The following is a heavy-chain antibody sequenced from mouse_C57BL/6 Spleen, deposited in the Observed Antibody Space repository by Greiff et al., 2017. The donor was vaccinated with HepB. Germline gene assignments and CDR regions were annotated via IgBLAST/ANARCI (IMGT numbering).Heavy chain of an antibody. D-gene: IGHD1-1*01. CDR2: IDPSDSYT. J-gene: IGHJ2*01. CDR3: ARSYYGSSRFDY. Sequence: QVQLKQSGAELVMPGASVKLSCKASGYTFTSYWMHWVKQRPGQGLEWIGEIDPSDSYTNYNQKFKGKSTLTVDKSSSTAYMQLSSLTSEDSAVYYCARSYYGSSRFDYWGQGTTLTVSS. V-gene: IGHV1-69*01. CDR1: GYTFTSYW.